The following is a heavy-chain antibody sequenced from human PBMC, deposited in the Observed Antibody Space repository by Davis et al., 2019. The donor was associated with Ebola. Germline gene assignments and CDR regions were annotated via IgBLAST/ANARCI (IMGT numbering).Heavy chain of an antibody. D-gene: IGHD3-10*01. CDR3: AKEGSASRPDYYFYTGMDV. CDR1: GFSFDDYA. J-gene: IGHJ6*02. CDR2: ISENGART. V-gene: IGHV3-43*02. Sequence: GGSLRLSCAAAGFSFDDYAMYWVRQVQGKGLEWVSLISENGARTFYTDSVKGRFTISRDNSKGSMYLQMNSLRIEDTAIYYCAKEGSASRPDYYFYTGMDVWGQGTTVTVSS.